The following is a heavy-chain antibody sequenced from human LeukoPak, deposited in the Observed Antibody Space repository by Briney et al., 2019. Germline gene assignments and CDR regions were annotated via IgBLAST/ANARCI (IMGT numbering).Heavy chain of an antibody. CDR1: GFTFSSYG. V-gene: IGHV3-33*01. Sequence: PGRSLRLSCAASGFTFSSYGMHWVRQAPGKGLEWVAVIWYDGYNKYYADSVKGRFTISRDNSKNTLYLQMNSLRAEDDAVYYCVIEYPPRYYYDSSGYLDYWGQGTLVTVSS. D-gene: IGHD3-22*01. J-gene: IGHJ4*02. CDR3: VIEYPPRYYYDSSGYLDY. CDR2: IWYDGYNK.